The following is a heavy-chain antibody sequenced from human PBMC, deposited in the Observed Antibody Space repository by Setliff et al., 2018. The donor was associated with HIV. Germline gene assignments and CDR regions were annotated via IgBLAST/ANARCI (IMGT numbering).Heavy chain of an antibody. CDR2: IYYSGST. J-gene: IGHJ3*02. V-gene: IGHV4-59*01. Sequence: PSETLSLTCSVSGGSINSYYWSWIRQPPGKGLEWIGYIYYSGSTNYNPSLKSRVTISVDTSKNQFSLKLSSVTAADTAVYYCARASNVYYYDSSEGAFDIWGQGTMVTVSS. CDR3: ARASNVYYYDSSEGAFDI. CDR1: GGSINSYY. D-gene: IGHD3-22*01.